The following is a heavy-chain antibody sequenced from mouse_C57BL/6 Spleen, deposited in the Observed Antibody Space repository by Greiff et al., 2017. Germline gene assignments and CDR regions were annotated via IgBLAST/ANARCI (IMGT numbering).Heavy chain of an antibody. CDR2: ISGGGGNT. V-gene: IGHV5-9*01. CDR1: GFTFSSYT. D-gene: IGHD2-5*01. Sequence: EVKLVESGGGLVKPGGSLKLSCAASGFTFSSYTMSWVRQTPEKRLEWVATISGGGGNTYYPDSVKGRFTISRDNAKNTLYLQMSSLRSEDTALYYCARQNYYSNYWYFDVWGTGTTVTVSS. CDR3: ARQNYYSNYWYFDV. J-gene: IGHJ1*03.